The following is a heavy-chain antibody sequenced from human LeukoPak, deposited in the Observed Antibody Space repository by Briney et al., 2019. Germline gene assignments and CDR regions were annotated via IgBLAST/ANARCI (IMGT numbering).Heavy chain of an antibody. CDR2: IGTSGDT. Sequence: GGSLRLSCAASGFTFSSYDMHWVRQATGKGLEWVSVIGTSGDTYYSDSVKGRFTISRENAKNSLYLQMNSLTAGDTGVYFCSRVGTSGWPNYFDSWGQGTLVTVSS. CDR1: GFTFSSYD. J-gene: IGHJ4*02. D-gene: IGHD6-19*01. CDR3: SRVGTSGWPNYFDS. V-gene: IGHV3-13*04.